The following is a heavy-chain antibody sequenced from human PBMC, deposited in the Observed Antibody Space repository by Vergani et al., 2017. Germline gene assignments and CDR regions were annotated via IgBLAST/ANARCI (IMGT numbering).Heavy chain of an antibody. Sequence: QVQLVQSGAEVKKPGASVKVSCKASGYTFTGYHMHWVRQAPGQGLEWLGWINPNSGGTNYAQKFQGRVAMTRDSSISTAYMELSRLRSDDTAVYYCTTGADYRDIVFYDWSQGTLVTVSS. CDR1: GYTFTGYH. V-gene: IGHV1-2*02. CDR3: TTGADYRDIVFYD. J-gene: IGHJ4*02. CDR2: INPNSGGT. D-gene: IGHD5-12*01.